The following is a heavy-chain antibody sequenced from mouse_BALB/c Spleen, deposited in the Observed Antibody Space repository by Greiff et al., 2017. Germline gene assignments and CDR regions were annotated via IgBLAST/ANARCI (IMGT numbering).Heavy chain of an antibody. V-gene: IGHV5-6-5*01. Sequence: EVKLQESGGGLVKPGGSLKLSCAASGFTFSSYAMSWVRQTPEKRLEWVASISSGGSTYYPDSVKGRFTISRDNARNILYLQMSSLRSEDTAMYYCARGGGWFGVDYWGQGTSVTVSS. CDR2: ISSGGST. CDR3: ARGGGWFGVDY. J-gene: IGHJ4*01. D-gene: IGHD2-3*01. CDR1: GFTFSSYA.